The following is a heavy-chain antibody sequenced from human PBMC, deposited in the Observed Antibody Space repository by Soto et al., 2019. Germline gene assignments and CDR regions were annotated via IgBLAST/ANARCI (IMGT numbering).Heavy chain of an antibody. V-gene: IGHV1-69*12. CDR1: GGTFSPYA. D-gene: IGHD5-18*01. Sequence: QVQLVQSGAEVKKPESSVKVSCKAPGGTFSPYAISWVRQAPGQGLAWMGGIIPMFGTANYAQRFQDRVTITADEATNTVYMELSSLRSEDTAVYFCASGIQLWLRRINNGYSGWGQGTLVTVSS. CDR3: ASGIQLWLRRINNGYSG. J-gene: IGHJ4*02. CDR2: IIPMFGTA.